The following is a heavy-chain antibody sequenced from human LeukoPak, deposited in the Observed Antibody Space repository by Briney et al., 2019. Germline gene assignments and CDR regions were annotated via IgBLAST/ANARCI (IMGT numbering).Heavy chain of an antibody. CDR1: GYSISSGYY. V-gene: IGHV4-38-2*02. D-gene: IGHD5-24*01. CDR2: IYHSGST. CDR3: AGGYKYAYYNYYYMDV. Sequence: PSETLSLTCTVSGYSISSGYYWGWIRQTPGKGLEWIGSIYHSGSTYYNPSLKSRVTISVDTSKNQFSLKLSSVTAADTAVYYCAGGYKYAYYNYYYMDVWGKGTTVTVSS. J-gene: IGHJ6*03.